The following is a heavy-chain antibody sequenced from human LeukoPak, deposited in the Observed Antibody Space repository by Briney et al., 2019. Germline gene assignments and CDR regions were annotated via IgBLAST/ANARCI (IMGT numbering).Heavy chain of an antibody. CDR3: VRGYYDSSGSSNTFDI. D-gene: IGHD3-22*01. CDR2: IHYSGNT. J-gene: IGHJ3*02. V-gene: IGHV4-59*01. Sequence: SETLSLTCAVYGGSFSGYYWSWIRQPPGKGLEWIGYIHYSGNTNYTPTLKNRLTMSVDTSKNQFSLKLSSVTAADTAVYYCVRGYYDSSGSSNTFDIWGQGTMVTVSS. CDR1: GGSFSGYY.